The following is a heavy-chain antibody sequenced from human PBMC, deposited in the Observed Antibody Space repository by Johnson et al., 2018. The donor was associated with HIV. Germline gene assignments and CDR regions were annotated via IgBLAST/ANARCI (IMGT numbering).Heavy chain of an antibody. CDR1: GFTFSSYA. Sequence: MQLVESGGGVVQPGRSLRLSCAASGFTFSSYAMHWVRQAPGKGLEWVAVISYDGSNKYYADSVKGRFTISRDNSKNTLYLQMNSLRAEDTAVYYCARDFGLFLGKDDAFDIWGQGTMVTVSS. D-gene: IGHD7-27*01. J-gene: IGHJ3*02. V-gene: IGHV3-30-3*01. CDR2: ISYDGSNK. CDR3: ARDFGLFLGKDDAFDI.